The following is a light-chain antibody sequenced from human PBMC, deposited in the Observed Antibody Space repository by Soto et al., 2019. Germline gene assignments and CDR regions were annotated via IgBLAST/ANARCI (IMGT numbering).Light chain of an antibody. CDR3: SSFADGATFV. CDR1: RRDVGGYNY. CDR2: EVT. V-gene: IGLV2-23*02. J-gene: IGLJ2*01. Sequence: QSALTQPASVSGSPGQSITISCTGTRRDVGGYNYVSWYQQYPGKSPKLLIYEVTKRPSGVSDRFSGSRSGNTASLTISALRAEDEADYSCSSFADGATFVFGGGTKVTVL.